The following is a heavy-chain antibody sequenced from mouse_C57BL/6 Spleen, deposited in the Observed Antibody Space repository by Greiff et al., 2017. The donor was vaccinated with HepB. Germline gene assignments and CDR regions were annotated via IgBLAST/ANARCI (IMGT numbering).Heavy chain of an antibody. J-gene: IGHJ2*01. CDR3: ANYYYGSSWDY. CDR1: GYTFTSYW. Sequence: QVQLQQPGAELVKTGASVKMSCKASGYTFTSYWITWVKQRPGQGLEWIGDIYPGSGSTNYNEKFKSKATLTVDTSSSTAYMQLSSLTSEDSAVYYCANYYYGSSWDYWGQGTTLTVSS. V-gene: IGHV1-55*01. CDR2: IYPGSGST. D-gene: IGHD1-1*01.